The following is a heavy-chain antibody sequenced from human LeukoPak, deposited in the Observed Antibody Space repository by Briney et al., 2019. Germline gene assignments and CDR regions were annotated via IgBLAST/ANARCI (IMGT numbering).Heavy chain of an antibody. D-gene: IGHD6-19*01. CDR2: IKSETDGGTT. CDR1: GFTFSNAW. V-gene: IGHV3-15*01. CDR3: TTLGGWFDY. J-gene: IGHJ4*02. Sequence: PGWSLRLSCAASGFTFSNAWMSWVRQAPGKGLEWVGRIKSETDGGTTDCAAPVKGRFTISRDDSKNTLYLQMNSLKTEDTAVYYCTTLGGWFDYWGQGTLVTVSS.